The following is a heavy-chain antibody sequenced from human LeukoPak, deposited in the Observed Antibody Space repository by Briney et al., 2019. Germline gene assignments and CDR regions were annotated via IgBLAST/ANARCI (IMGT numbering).Heavy chain of an antibody. J-gene: IGHJ5*02. CDR2: ITRGSIYT. CDR1: GFTFSSYT. CDR3: ARDRSGDDDLWSGYYTNYFDP. D-gene: IGHD3-3*01. V-gene: IGHV3-21*01. Sequence: AGGSLRLSCAASGFTFSSYTMSWVRQTPGKGLEWVSSITRGSIYTFYADSVKGRFTISRDNAKNSLSLQMNSLRAEDTAVYYCARDRSGDDDLWSGYYTNYFDPWGQGTLVTVSS.